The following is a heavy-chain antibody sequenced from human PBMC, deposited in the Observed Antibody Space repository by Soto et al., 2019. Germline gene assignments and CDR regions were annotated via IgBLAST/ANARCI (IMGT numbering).Heavy chain of an antibody. J-gene: IGHJ4*02. CDR3: ARVGPSDSSSFDY. CDR1: GYTFTSYY. V-gene: IGHV1-46*01. CDR2: INPSGGST. D-gene: IGHD3-22*01. Sequence: QVQLVQSGAEVKKPGASVKVSCKASGYTFTSYYMHWVRQAPGQGLEWMGIINPSGGSTSYAQKFQRWGTMTRDTSTSTVYLDLSILKSEDTAVYYCARVGPSDSSSFDYWCLGTLFTVSS.